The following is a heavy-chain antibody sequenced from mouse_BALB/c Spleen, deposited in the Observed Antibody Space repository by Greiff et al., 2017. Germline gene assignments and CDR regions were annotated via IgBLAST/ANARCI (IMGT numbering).Heavy chain of an antibody. D-gene: IGHD1-1*01. Sequence: EVMLVESGGDLVKPGGSLKLSCAASGFTFSSYGMSWVRQTPDKRLEWVATISSGGSYTYYPDSVKGRFTISRDNAKNTLYLQMSSLKSEDTAMYYCARQGDGSSYWYFDVWGAGTTVTVSS. V-gene: IGHV5-6*01. J-gene: IGHJ1*01. CDR3: ARQGDGSSYWYFDV. CDR2: ISSGGSYT. CDR1: GFTFSSYG.